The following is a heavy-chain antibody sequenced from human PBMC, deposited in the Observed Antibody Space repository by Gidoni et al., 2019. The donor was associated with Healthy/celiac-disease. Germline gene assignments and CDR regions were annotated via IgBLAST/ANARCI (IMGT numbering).Heavy chain of an antibody. Sequence: EVQLVQSGAEVKKPGASLKISCKGSGYSFTSYWIGWVRQMHGKGLEWMGIIYPGDSDTRYSPSFHGQVTISADKSISTAYLQWSSLKASDTAMYYCARHWQCLARGGGSCYPDYWGQGTLVTVSS. CDR1: GYSFTSYW. CDR3: ARHWQCLARGGGSCYPDY. D-gene: IGHD2-15*01. V-gene: IGHV5-51*01. J-gene: IGHJ4*02. CDR2: IYPGDSDT.